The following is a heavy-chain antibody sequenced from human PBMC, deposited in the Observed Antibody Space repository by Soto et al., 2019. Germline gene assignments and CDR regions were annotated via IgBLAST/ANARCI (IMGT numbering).Heavy chain of an antibody. CDR2: ISSSSSYT. J-gene: IGHJ5*02. CDR1: GFTFSDYY. Sequence: GRSLRLSCAASGFTFSDYYMSWIRQAPGKGLEWVSYISSSSSYTNYADSVKGRFTISRDNAKNSLYLQMNSLRAEDTAVYYCARVLIVGASNWFGPWGKGTLVTVSS. CDR3: ARVLIVGASNWFGP. V-gene: IGHV3-11*06. D-gene: IGHD1-26*01.